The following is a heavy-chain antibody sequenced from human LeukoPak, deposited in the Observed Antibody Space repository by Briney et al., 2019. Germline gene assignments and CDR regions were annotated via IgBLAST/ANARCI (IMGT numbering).Heavy chain of an antibody. CDR1: GFTFSSYA. Sequence: PGGSLRLSCAASGFTFSSYAMSWDRQAPGKGLEWVSAISGSGGSTYYADSVKGRFTISRDNSKNTLYLQMNSLRAEDTAVYYCAKDGYYYDSSGENFDYWGQGTLVTVSS. J-gene: IGHJ4*02. V-gene: IGHV3-23*01. CDR2: ISGSGGST. CDR3: AKDGYYYDSSGENFDY. D-gene: IGHD3-22*01.